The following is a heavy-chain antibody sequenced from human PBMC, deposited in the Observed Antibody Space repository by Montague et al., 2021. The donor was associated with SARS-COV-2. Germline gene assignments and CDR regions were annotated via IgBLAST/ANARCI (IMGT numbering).Heavy chain of an antibody. V-gene: IGHV6-1*01. CDR2: TYYRSKWYH. CDR1: GDSVSSNTAT. J-gene: IGHJ3*02. CDR3: ARTTTRMLYPENAFDI. Sequence: CAISGDSVSSNTATWNWIRQSPSRGLEWLGRTYYRSKWYHDYAISLKSRITINPDTSKNQFSLQLSSVAPEDTAVFYCARTTTRMLYPENAFDIWGQGTMVTGSS. D-gene: IGHD2-15*01.